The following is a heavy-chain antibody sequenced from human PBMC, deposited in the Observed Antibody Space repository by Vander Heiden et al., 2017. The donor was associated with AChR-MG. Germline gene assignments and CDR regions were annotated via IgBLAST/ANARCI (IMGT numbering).Heavy chain of an antibody. J-gene: IGHJ4*02. CDR1: GFIFSSYG. D-gene: IGHD3-22*01. CDR2: ISYDGSNK. CDR3: ARDDSSGYSALES. Sequence: QVQLVESGGGVVQPGRSLTLSCAASGFIFSSYGLHWVRQAPGKGLEWMTLISYDGSNKYYSDSVKGRFAISRDNSKNTLYLQMTSLRPEDTAVYYCARDDSSGYSALESWGQGTLGTVSS. V-gene: IGHV3-30*03.